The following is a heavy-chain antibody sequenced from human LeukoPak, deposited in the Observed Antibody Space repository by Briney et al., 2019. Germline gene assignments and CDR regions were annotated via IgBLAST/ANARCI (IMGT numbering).Heavy chain of an antibody. D-gene: IGHD2-15*01. CDR3: AKGGSRGPFDY. Sequence: GGSLRLSCAASGFTFSSYVMRWVRQAPGKGLEWVSSISDSGGSTYYADSAKGRFTISRDNSKNTLYLQMNSLRAEDTALYYCAKGGSRGPFDYWGQGTLVTVSS. J-gene: IGHJ4*02. CDR1: GFTFSSYV. CDR2: ISDSGGST. V-gene: IGHV3-23*01.